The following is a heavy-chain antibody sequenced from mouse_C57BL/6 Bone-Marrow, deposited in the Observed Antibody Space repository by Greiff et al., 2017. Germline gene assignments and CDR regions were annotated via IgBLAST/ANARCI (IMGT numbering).Heavy chain of an antibody. J-gene: IGHJ3*01. Sequence: VQLQQSGAELVRPGASVKLSCTASGFNIKDDYMHWVKQRPEQGLAWIGWIDPENGDTEYASKFQGKATITADTSSNTAYLQLSSLTSEDTAVYYCTTDSSGYAWFAYWGQGTLVTVSA. CDR1: GFNIKDDY. D-gene: IGHD3-2*02. CDR2: IDPENGDT. CDR3: TTDSSGYAWFAY. V-gene: IGHV14-4*01.